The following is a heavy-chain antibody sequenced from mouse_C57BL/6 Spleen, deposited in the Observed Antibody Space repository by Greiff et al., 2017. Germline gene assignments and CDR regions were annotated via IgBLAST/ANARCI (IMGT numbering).Heavy chain of an antibody. J-gene: IGHJ4*01. V-gene: IGHV1-55*01. CDR1: GYTFTSYW. CDR3: ARTYYDYDDGYYAMDY. Sequence: QVQLQQPGAELVKPGASVKMSCKASGYTFTSYWITWVKQRPGQGLEWIGDIYPGSGSTNYNEKFKSKATLTVDTSSSTAYMQLSSLTSEDSAVXYCARTYYDYDDGYYAMDYWGQGTSVTVSS. CDR2: IYPGSGST. D-gene: IGHD2-4*01.